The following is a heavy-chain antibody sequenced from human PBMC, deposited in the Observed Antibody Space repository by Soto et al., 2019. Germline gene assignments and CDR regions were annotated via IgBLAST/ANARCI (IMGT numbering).Heavy chain of an antibody. D-gene: IGHD3-22*01. V-gene: IGHV3-33*01. CDR3: ASSDSNGYIFYY. CDR1: GFTFSSYG. Sequence: GGSLRLSCAASGFTFSSYGMHWVRQAPGKGLEWVAVIWYDGSNKYYADSVKGRFTISRDNSKNTLYLQMNSLRAEDTAVYYCASSDSNGYIFYYWSQGTLVTVSS. J-gene: IGHJ4*02. CDR2: IWYDGSNK.